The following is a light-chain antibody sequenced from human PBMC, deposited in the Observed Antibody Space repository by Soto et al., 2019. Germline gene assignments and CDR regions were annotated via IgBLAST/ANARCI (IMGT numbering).Light chain of an antibody. CDR3: QHSYNSPTWT. CDR1: QNIGNY. V-gene: IGKV1-39*01. J-gene: IGKJ1*01. CDR2: SVS. Sequence: DIQMTQSPSSLSASVGDRVTITCRASQNIGNYLHWYQQQPGKAPKLLIYSVSTLQTGVPTRFSGSGSGTDFTITISSLQPEYFSTLDCQHSYNSPTWTFGQGTKVEIK.